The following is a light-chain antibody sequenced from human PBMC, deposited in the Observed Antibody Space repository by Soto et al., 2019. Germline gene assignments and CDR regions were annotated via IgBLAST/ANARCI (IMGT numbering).Light chain of an antibody. CDR3: CSYTSSSTPWV. CDR1: SSDVGGYNY. CDR2: DVS. V-gene: IGLV2-14*03. J-gene: IGLJ1*01. Sequence: VLTQPASVSGSPGQSITISCTGTSSDVGGYNYVSWYQQHPGKAPKLMIYDVSDRPSGVSNRFSASKSGNTASLTISGLQAEDEADYYCCSYTSSSTPWVFGTGSKVTVL.